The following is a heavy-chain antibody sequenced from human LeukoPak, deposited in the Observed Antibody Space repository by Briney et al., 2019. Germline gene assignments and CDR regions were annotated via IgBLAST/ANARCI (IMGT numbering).Heavy chain of an antibody. Sequence: PGGSLRLSCAASGYTFDEYAMHWVRQAPGEAVECVSLISGDGGSTYYADSVKGRFTISRDNSKNSLYLQMNSLRTEDTALYYCAKDLRDAFDIWGQGTMVTVSS. D-gene: IGHD3-16*01. V-gene: IGHV3-43*02. CDR1: GYTFDEYA. CDR2: ISGDGGST. J-gene: IGHJ3*02. CDR3: AKDLRDAFDI.